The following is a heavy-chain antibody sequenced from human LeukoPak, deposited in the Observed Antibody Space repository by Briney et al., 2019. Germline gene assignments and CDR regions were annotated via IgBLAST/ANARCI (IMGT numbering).Heavy chain of an antibody. CDR2: IHPKSGDT. J-gene: IGHJ4*02. CDR1: GYTLTDYY. V-gene: IGHV1-2*02. CDR3: SRGSGISFGGIDY. D-gene: IGHD3-16*01. Sequence: ASVKVPCKASGYTLTDYYMYWVRQAPGQGLEWMGWIHPKSGDTHYAQKFLGRVTLTRDTSTTIVYMELRWLTSDDTAVYYCSRGSGISFGGIDYWGQGTLVTVSS.